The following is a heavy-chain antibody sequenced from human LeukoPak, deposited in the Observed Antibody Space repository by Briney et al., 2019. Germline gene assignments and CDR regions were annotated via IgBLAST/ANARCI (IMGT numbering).Heavy chain of an antibody. J-gene: IGHJ4*02. CDR2: ISSSSSYI. CDR3: ARRIFIAAASDY. D-gene: IGHD6-13*01. V-gene: IGHV3-21*01. Sequence: PGGSLRLSCAASGFTFSSYSMNWVRQAPGKGLEWVSSISSSSSYIYCADSVKGRFTISRDNAKNSLYLQMNSLRAEDTAVYYCARRIFIAAASDYWGQGTLVTVSS. CDR1: GFTFSSYS.